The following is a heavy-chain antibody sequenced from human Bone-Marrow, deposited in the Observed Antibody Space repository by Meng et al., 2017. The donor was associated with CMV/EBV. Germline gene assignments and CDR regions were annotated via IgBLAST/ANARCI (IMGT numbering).Heavy chain of an antibody. CDR2: IYTDGRT. CDR1: GFTVSNNY. D-gene: IGHD4-17*01. Sequence: GESLKISCAASGFTVSNNYVTWVRQAPGKGLEWVSLIYTDGRTFYADSVKGRFTVSRDNSNNTLNLQMNSLRAEDTAVYYCASRPGGDHPYFDYWGQGTLLTVSS. J-gene: IGHJ4*02. V-gene: IGHV3-53*01. CDR3: ASRPGGDHPYFDY.